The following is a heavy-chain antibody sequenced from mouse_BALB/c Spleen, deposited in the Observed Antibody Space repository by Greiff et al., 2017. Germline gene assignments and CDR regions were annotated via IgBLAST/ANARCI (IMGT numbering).Heavy chain of an antibody. CDR1: GFSLTSYG. CDR3: ARLVWPNPGAWFAY. J-gene: IGHJ3*01. Sequence: QVQLQQSGPGLVAPSQSLSITCTVSGFSLTSYGVSWVRQPPGKGLEWLGVIWGDGSTNYHSALISRLSISKDNSKSQVFLKLNSLQTDDTATYYCARLVWPNPGAWFAYWGQGTLVTVSA. D-gene: IGHD2-10*02. V-gene: IGHV2-3*01. CDR2: IWGDGST.